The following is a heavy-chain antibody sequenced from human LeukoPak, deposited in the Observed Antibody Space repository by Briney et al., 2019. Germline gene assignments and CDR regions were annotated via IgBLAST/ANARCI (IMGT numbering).Heavy chain of an antibody. CDR2: ISGSGDNT. J-gene: IGHJ4*02. CDR1: GFTFSNYA. D-gene: IGHD5-12*01. V-gene: IGHV3-23*01. Sequence: GGSLRLSCAASGFTFSNYAMSWVRQAPGKGLEWVSIISGSGDNTHYADSVKGRFTISRDNSKNTLYLQMKTLRAEDAAIYYCARRGWLINFDYWGQGTLVTVSS. CDR3: ARRGWLINFDY.